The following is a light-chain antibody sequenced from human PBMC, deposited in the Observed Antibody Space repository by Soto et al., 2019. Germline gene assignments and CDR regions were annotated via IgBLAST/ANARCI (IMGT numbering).Light chain of an antibody. V-gene: IGLV2-11*01. J-gene: IGLJ1*01. CDR2: DVS. CDR3: CSYAGSYSYV. CDR1: SSDVGGYNY. Sequence: QSVLTQPRSVSGSPGQSVTISCTGTSSDVGGYNYVSWYQQHPGKAPKLMTYDVSKRPSGVPDRFSGSKSGNTASLTISGLQAEDEADYYCCSYAGSYSYVFGTGTKV.